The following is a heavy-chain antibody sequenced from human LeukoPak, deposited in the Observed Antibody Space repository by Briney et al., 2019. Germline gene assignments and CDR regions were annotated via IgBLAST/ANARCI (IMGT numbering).Heavy chain of an antibody. D-gene: IGHD3-10*01. CDR2: ILHDESKK. V-gene: IGHV3-33*01. CDR3: ARDGTLGASGSYYNLPY. Sequence: PGGSLRLSCAASGFTFSSYGMHWVRQAPGKGLEWVAVILHDESKKYYADSVEGRFTISRDTSKNTLYLQMNSLRVEDTAVYYCARDGTLGASGSYYNLPYWGQGTLVTVSS. J-gene: IGHJ4*02. CDR1: GFTFSSYG.